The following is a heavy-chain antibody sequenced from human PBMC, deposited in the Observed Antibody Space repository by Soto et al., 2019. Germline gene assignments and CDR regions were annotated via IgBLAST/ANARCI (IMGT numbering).Heavy chain of an antibody. Sequence: GGSLRLSCAASGFTFSSYAMSWVRQAPGKGLEWVSAISGSGGSTYYADSVKGRFTISRGNSKNTLYLQMNSLRAEDATVVYCAKLSSGFSFDYWGQGTLVTVSS. J-gene: IGHJ4*02. CDR3: AKLSSGFSFDY. CDR1: GFTFSSYA. V-gene: IGHV3-23*01. CDR2: ISGSGGST. D-gene: IGHD6-19*01.